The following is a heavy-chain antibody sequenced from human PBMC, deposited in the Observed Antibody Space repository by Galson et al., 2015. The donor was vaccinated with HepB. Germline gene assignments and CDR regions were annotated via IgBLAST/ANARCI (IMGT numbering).Heavy chain of an antibody. CDR3: ARDPEAGALDY. CDR2: IKPDGSDP. D-gene: IGHD6-19*01. Sequence: SLRLSCAVSGLTFNHQWLTWVRQTPERGLEWVALIKPDGSDPVYVDSVKGRFIISRDNAKNSLYLQMNSLRVEDTAVYYCARDPEAGALDYWGQGTRVTVSS. V-gene: IGHV3-7*01. J-gene: IGHJ4*02. CDR1: GLTFNHQW.